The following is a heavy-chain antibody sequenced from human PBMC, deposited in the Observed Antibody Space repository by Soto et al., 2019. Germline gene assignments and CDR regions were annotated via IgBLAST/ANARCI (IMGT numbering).Heavy chain of an antibody. J-gene: IGHJ3*02. CDR1: GYTFTSYA. CDR2: INAGNGNT. V-gene: IGHV1-3*01. CDR3: ARGMYYYDSSGYYYGDAFDI. Sequence: ASVKVSCKXSGYTFTSYAMHWVRQAPGQRLEWMGWINAGNGNTKYSQKFQGRVTITRDTSASTAYMELSSLRSEDTAVCYCARGMYYYDSSGYYYGDAFDIWGQGTMVTVSS. D-gene: IGHD3-22*01.